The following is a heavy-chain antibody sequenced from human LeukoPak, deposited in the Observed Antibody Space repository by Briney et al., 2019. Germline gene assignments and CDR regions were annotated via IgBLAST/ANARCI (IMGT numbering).Heavy chain of an antibody. Sequence: PSETLSLTRTVSGGSISSGDYYWSWIRQPAGKGLEWIGHIYISGSTNYNPSLRSRLTLSIDTSKNQFSLELTSVTAADTAVYYCARANTYGSGRFHWGQGTLVTVSS. J-gene: IGHJ4*02. V-gene: IGHV4-61*09. CDR1: GGSISSGDYY. CDR3: ARANTYGSGRFH. CDR2: IYISGST. D-gene: IGHD3-10*01.